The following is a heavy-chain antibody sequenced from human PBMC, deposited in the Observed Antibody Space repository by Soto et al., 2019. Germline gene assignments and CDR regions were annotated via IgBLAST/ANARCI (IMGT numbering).Heavy chain of an antibody. J-gene: IGHJ6*02. D-gene: IGHD3-3*01. CDR3: ATFLEWPPLGLNPYSYYAMDV. Sequence: GASVKVSCKASGYTFTSYGISWVRQAPGQGLEWMGWIIAFFGTANYTQKFQGRVTITADVSASTASMELSSLRSEDTAVYYCATFLEWPPLGLNPYSYYAMDVWGQGTPVNVSS. V-gene: IGHV1-69*13. CDR1: GYTFTSYG. CDR2: IIAFFGTA.